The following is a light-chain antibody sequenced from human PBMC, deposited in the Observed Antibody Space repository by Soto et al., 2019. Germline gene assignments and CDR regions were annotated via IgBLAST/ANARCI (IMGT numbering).Light chain of an antibody. J-gene: IGLJ1*01. CDR3: CSYTTSGTYV. V-gene: IGLV2-14*01. CDR1: SSDCSTYNY. CDR2: GVS. Sequence: QSALTQPASVSGCSGQSFTISCPGTSSDCSTYNYVSWYQQHPGKAPKVMIYGVSNRPSGVSSRFSGSRSGNTASLTISGLQAEDEADYYCCSYTTSGTYVFGTGTKVTVL.